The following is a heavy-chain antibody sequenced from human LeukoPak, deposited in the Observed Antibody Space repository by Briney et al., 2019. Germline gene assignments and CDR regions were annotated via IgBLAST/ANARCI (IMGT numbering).Heavy chain of an antibody. CDR1: GASISSFY. D-gene: IGHD2-2*01. J-gene: IGHJ5*02. Sequence: SETLSLTCTVSGASISSFYWSWIRQPPGKGLEWIGYIYYTGSTNYNPSLKSRVTLSVDTSKKQFSLKLTSATAADTAVYYCARNLGFCRATRCTTWLGTWGQGALVTVSS. V-gene: IGHV4-59*01. CDR2: IYYTGST. CDR3: ARNLGFCRATRCTTWLGT.